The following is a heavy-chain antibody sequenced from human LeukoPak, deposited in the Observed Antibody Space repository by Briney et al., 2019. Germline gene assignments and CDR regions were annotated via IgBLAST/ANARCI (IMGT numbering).Heavy chain of an antibody. CDR3: ARGQDLEGYSQARLDS. CDR1: GGSISNYY. CDR2: INYSGST. D-gene: IGHD5-18*01. J-gene: IGHJ5*01. Sequence: SETLSLTCTVSGGSISNYYWSWIRQPPGKGLEWIGYINYSGSTNYNPSLKSRVTISIETSRIQFSLKLTSVTPADTAVYYCARGQDLEGYSQARLDSWGKGVLVTVSS. V-gene: IGHV4-59*01.